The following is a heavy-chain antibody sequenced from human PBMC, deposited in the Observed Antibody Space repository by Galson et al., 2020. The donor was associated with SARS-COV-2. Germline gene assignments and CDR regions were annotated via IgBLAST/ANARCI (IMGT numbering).Heavy chain of an antibody. V-gene: IGHV4-30-2*01. D-gene: IGHD3-10*01. Sequence: ASETLSLTCAVSGRSISSGGYSWSWIRQPPGKGLEWIGYTYHSGSTYYNPSLKSRVTISVDRSKNQFSLKLSSVTAADTAVYYCARENGDYYGSGCWFDPWGQGTLVTVSS. J-gene: IGHJ5*02. CDR3: ARENGDYYGSGCWFDP. CDR2: TYHSGST. CDR1: GRSISSGGYS.